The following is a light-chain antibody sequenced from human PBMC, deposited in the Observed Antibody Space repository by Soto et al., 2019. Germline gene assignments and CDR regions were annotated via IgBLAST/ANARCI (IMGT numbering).Light chain of an antibody. Sequence: QSVLSQPASVSGSPGQSITISCTGTSSDVGGYNYVSWYQQHPGNAPKLMIYDVSNRPSGVSNRFSASKSGNTASLTISGLQAEDEADYYCSSYTSDNTLVFGSGTKVTVL. CDR1: SSDVGGYNY. J-gene: IGLJ1*01. V-gene: IGLV2-14*01. CDR3: SSYTSDNTLV. CDR2: DVS.